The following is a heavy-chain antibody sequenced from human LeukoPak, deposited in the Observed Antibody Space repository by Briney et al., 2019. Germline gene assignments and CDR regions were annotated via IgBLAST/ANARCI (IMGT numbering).Heavy chain of an antibody. V-gene: IGHV1-69*05. D-gene: IGHD3-10*01. Sequence: ASVKVSCKASGGTFSSYAISWVRQAPGQGLEWMGGIIPIFGTANYAQKFQGRVTMTRDMSTSTVYMELSSLRSEDTAVYYCARAYYGSGSYYNDFWGQGTLVTVSS. CDR3: ARAYYGSGSYYNDF. CDR1: GGTFSSYA. J-gene: IGHJ4*02. CDR2: IIPIFGTA.